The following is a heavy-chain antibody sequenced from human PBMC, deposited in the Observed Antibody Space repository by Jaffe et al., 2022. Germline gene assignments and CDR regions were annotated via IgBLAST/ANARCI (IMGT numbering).Heavy chain of an antibody. Sequence: EVQLVESGGGLVQPGGSLRLSCAASGFTFSSYSMNWVRQAPGKGLEWVSYISSSSSTIYYADSVKGRFTISRDNAKNSLYLQMNSLRAEDTAVYYCARDREEYCSGGSCYDNDAFDIWGQGTMVTVSS. J-gene: IGHJ3*02. V-gene: IGHV3-48*01. CDR1: GFTFSSYS. CDR3: ARDREEYCSGGSCYDNDAFDI. D-gene: IGHD2-15*01. CDR2: ISSSSSTI.